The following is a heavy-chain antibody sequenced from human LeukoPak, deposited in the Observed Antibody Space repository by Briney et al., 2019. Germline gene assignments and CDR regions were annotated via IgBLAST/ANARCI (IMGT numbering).Heavy chain of an antibody. D-gene: IGHD6-19*01. J-gene: IGHJ4*02. CDR1: GFTFNSYA. V-gene: IGHV3-64D*06. CDR2: INTSGSTT. Sequence: GGSLRLSCSASGFTFNSYAMNWVRQAPGKGLEYVSTINTSGSTTYYADSVKGRFTISRDNSKNILYLQISSLRAEGTAVYYCVRRIPYSSGMYYFDFWGQGTPVPVSS. CDR3: VRRIPYSSGMYYFDF.